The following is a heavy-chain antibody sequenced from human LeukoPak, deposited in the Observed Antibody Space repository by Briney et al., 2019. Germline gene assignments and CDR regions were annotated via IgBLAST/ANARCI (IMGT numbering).Heavy chain of an antibody. J-gene: IGHJ4*02. CDR3: ARQYYNDSSGYPFYY. CDR2: IRSDGSNK. CDR1: GFTFSSYG. Sequence: GGSLRLSCAASGFTFSSYGMHWVRQAPGKGLEWVSFIRSDGSNKYYADSVKGRFTIPRDNSKNTLYLQMNSLRAEDTAVYYCARQYYNDSSGYPFYYWGPGNLGTVSS. V-gene: IGHV3-30*02. D-gene: IGHD3-22*01.